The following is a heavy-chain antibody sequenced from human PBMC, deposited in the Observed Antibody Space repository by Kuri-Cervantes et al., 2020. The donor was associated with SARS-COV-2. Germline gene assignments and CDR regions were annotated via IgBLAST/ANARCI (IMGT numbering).Heavy chain of an antibody. V-gene: IGHV5-51*01. CDR1: EYTFTDFW. J-gene: IGHJ3*02. CDR3: ARPARVAPVFDAFDI. Sequence: GESLKISCEGVEYTFTDFWIGWVRQTPGKGLEWFGIIDPHDSETKYSPSFQGQVSISADRSINAVYLEWRSLKASDSAMYYCARPARVAPVFDAFDIWGQGTMVTVSS. CDR2: IDPHDSET. D-gene: IGHD5/OR15-5a*01.